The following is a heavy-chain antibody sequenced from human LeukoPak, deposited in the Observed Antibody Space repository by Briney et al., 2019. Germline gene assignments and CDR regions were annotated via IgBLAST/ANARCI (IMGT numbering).Heavy chain of an antibody. V-gene: IGHV4-34*01. J-gene: IGHJ4*02. CDR1: GGSFSGYY. CDR2: INHSGST. Sequence: SETLSLTCAVCGGSFSGYYWSWIRQPPGKGLEWIGEINHSGSTNYNPSLKSRVTISVDTSKNQFSLKLSSVTAADTAVYYCARRHFWSGYFDYWGQGTLVTVSS. D-gene: IGHD3-3*02. CDR3: ARRHFWSGYFDY.